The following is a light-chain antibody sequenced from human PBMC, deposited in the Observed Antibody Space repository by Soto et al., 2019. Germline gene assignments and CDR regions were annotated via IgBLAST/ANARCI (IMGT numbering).Light chain of an antibody. CDR1: QSVSNN. V-gene: IGKV3-15*01. CDR3: QQYNDWPPIT. Sequence: EVMMTQSPATLSVSPGDTATLSCRASQSVSNNLAWYQQKPGQAPRLLIYSASTRATDVPARFSGSGSGTEFTHTISSLQSEDFELYYCQQYNDWPPITFGQGTRLEIK. CDR2: SAS. J-gene: IGKJ5*01.